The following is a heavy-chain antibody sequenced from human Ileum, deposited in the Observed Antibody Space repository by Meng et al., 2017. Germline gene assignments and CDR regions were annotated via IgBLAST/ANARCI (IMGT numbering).Heavy chain of an antibody. Sequence: GPGLGVPSGTLSLTCTVSGGSISSSFYWSWVRQSPGKGLEWIGQIYLAGSPNYNPSLESRVTISVDKSKNQFSLRLTSVTAADTAIFYCVRHGGKYFDSWGQGTLVTVSS. D-gene: IGHD2-15*01. V-gene: IGHV4-4*02. CDR3: VRHGGKYFDS. J-gene: IGHJ4*02. CDR2: IYLAGSP. CDR1: GGSISSSFY.